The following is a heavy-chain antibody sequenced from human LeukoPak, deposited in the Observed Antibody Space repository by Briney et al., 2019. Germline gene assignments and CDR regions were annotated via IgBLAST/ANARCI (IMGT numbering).Heavy chain of an antibody. D-gene: IGHD3-3*01. CDR1: GFTFTSYY. J-gene: IGHJ6*02. CDR3: AREGTYYDFWSGYRDYYYYGMDV. V-gene: IGHV1-46*01. Sequence: ASVKVSCKASGFTFTSYYMHWVRQAPGQGLEWMGIINPSGGSTSYAQKFQGRVTMTRDTSTSTVYMELSSLRSEDTAVYYRAREGTYYDFWSGYRDYYYYGMDVWGQGTTVTVSS. CDR2: INPSGGST.